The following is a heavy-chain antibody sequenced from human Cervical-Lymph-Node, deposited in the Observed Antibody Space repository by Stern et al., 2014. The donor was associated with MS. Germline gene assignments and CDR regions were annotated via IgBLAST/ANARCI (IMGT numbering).Heavy chain of an antibody. CDR1: GGSISSDNYY. CDR3: ARDHFTTSLDV. V-gene: IGHV4-31*03. J-gene: IGHJ6*02. Sequence: QVQLQESGPGLVKPSQTLSLTCTVSGGSISSDNYYWTWIRQHPGKGLEWIGQIYYSGTTYYNPSLKSRVSITVDTSQNLFSLRLSSVTAADTAVYYCARDHFTTSLDVWGHGTTVTVS. D-gene: IGHD3-22*01. CDR2: IYYSGTT.